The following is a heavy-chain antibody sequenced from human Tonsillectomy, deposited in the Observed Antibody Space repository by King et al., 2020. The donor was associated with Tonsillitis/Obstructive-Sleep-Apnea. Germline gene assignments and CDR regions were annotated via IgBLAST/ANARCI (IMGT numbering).Heavy chain of an antibody. CDR3: ARGYCTGGVCYNYYYYYMDV. J-gene: IGHJ6*03. CDR1: GFTFSSYA. V-gene: IGHV3-30*01. D-gene: IGHD2-8*02. CDR2: ISYDGSNK. Sequence: VQLVESGGGVVRPGRSLRLSCAASGFTFSSYAMHWVRQAPGKGLEWVAVISYDGSNKYYADSVRGRFTISRDNSKNTLYLQMNSLRAEDTAVYYCARGYCTGGVCYNYYYYYMDVWGKGTTVTVSS.